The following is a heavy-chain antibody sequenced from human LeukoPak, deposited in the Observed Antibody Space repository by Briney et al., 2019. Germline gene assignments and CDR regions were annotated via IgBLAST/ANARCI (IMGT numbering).Heavy chain of an antibody. CDR1: GYTLTDYY. CDR2: INPNDGDT. Sequence: ASVKVSCKAFGYTLTDYYMHWVRQAPGQGLEWMGRINPNDGDTNYAQKFQGRVTMARDTSIGTAYMELSRLTSDDTAVYFCARGLYYGGNQRAHDAFDIWGQGTLVTVSS. CDR3: ARGLYYGGNQRAHDAFDI. J-gene: IGHJ3*02. D-gene: IGHD4-23*01. V-gene: IGHV1-2*06.